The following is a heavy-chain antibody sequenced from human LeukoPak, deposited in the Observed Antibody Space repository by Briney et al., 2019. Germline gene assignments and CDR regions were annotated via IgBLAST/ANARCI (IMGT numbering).Heavy chain of an antibody. D-gene: IGHD6-19*01. CDR1: GFTFSSYG. V-gene: IGHV3-30*02. CDR2: IRYDGSNK. J-gene: IGHJ4*02. Sequence: GGSLRLSCAASGFTFSSYGMHWVRQAPGKGLEWVAFIRYDGSNKYYADSVKGRFTISRDNAKNSLYLQMNSLRAEDMALYYCAKGGWYYFDYWGQGTLVTVSS. CDR3: AKGGWYYFDY.